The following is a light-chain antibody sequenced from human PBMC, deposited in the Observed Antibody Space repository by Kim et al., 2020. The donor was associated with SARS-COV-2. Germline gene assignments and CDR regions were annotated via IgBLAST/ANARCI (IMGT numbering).Light chain of an antibody. V-gene: IGLV10-54*01. CDR3: STWDSSLSAVV. CDR2: RNN. CDR1: RNNDGNRG. Sequence: RKPDTLTCNGNRNNDGNRGAAWLQQHQGHPPKLLSYRNNNRPSGISERFSASRSGNTAALTIMGLQPEDEADYFCSTWDSSLSAVVFGGGTQLTVL. J-gene: IGLJ2*01.